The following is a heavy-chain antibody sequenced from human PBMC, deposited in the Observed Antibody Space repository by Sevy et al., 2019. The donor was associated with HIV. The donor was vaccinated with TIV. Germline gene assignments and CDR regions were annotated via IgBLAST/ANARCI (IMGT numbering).Heavy chain of an antibody. V-gene: IGHV5-51*01. CDR3: TRGYYGSGSYYNNFFDY. CDR2: IYPGDSDT. J-gene: IGHJ4*02. CDR1: GYSFTRYW. D-gene: IGHD3-10*01. Sequence: GESLKISCEGSGYSFTRYWIGWVRQMPGKGLEWMGIIYPGDSDTRYSPSFQGQVTISADKSIRTAYLQWSSLKASDTAMYFCTRGYYGSGSYYNNFFDYWCQGTLVTISS.